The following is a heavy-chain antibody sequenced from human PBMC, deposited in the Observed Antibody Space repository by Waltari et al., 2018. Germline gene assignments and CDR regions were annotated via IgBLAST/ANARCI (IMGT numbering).Heavy chain of an antibody. D-gene: IGHD1-26*01. CDR3: ARGEELTFYFDY. J-gene: IGHJ4*02. CDR2: INPNSGGT. CDR1: GYTVTAHD. Sequence: QVQLVQSGAEVKKPGASVKFSCKASGYTVTAHDMHWVRTAPGQGLEWMGWINPNSGGTNYAQKFQGRVTMTRDTSISTAYMELSRLRSDDTAVYYCARGEELTFYFDYWGQGTLVTVSS. V-gene: IGHV1-2*02.